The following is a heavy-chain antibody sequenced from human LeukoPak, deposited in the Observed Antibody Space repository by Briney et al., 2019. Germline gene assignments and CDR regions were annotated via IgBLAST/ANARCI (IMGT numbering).Heavy chain of an antibody. J-gene: IGHJ4*02. CDR1: GFTFSSYR. V-gene: IGHV3-7*04. CDR2: INQDGSAE. Sequence: PGGSLRLSCAASGFTFSSYRMNWVRQAPGKGLEWVANINQDGSAEYYVDSVKGRFTISRDNAKNSLYLQMNSLRAEDTAVYYCARDTSRNDLDYWGQGTLVTVSS. CDR3: ARDTSRNDLDY. D-gene: IGHD1-1*01.